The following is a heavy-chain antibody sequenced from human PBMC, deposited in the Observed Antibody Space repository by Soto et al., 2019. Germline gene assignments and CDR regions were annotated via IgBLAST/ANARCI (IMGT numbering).Heavy chain of an antibody. Sequence: QVQLQESGPGLVKPSETLSLTCTVSGGSISSYYWSWIRQPPGKGLEWIGYIYYSGSTNYNPSLKSRVTISVDTSKNQFSLKLSSVTAADTAVYYCARFTTVRNGGYFQHWGQGTLVTVSS. V-gene: IGHV4-59*08. D-gene: IGHD4-17*01. CDR1: GGSISSYY. CDR3: ARFTTVRNGGYFQH. J-gene: IGHJ1*01. CDR2: IYYSGST.